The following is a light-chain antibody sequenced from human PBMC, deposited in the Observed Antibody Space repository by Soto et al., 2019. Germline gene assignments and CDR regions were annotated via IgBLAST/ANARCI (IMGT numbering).Light chain of an antibody. Sequence: SYELTQPPSVSVAPGKTASITCGGNNMGTDSVHWYQQKPGQAPVVVIYYNTDRPPGIPDRFSASNSGNTATLSISGVEAGDEADYSCQVWDSRRDHVVFGGGTKLTVL. CDR3: QVWDSRRDHVV. V-gene: IGLV3-21*04. J-gene: IGLJ2*01. CDR1: NMGTDS. CDR2: YNT.